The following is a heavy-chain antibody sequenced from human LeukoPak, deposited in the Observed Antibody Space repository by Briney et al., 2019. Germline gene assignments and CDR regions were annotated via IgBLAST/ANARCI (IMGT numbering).Heavy chain of an antibody. Sequence: PSETLSLTCAVSGYSISSGYYWGWIRQPPGKGLEWIGSIYHSGSTYYNSSLKSRVTISVDTSKNQFSLRLSSVTAADTAVYYCARGAIAAAGLGWFDPWGQGTLVTVSS. D-gene: IGHD6-13*01. CDR2: IYHSGST. J-gene: IGHJ5*02. CDR1: GYSISSGYY. CDR3: ARGAIAAAGLGWFDP. V-gene: IGHV4-38-2*01.